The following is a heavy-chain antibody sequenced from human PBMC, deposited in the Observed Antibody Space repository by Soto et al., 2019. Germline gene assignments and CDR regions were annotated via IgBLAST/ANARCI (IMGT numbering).Heavy chain of an antibody. D-gene: IGHD3-10*01. Sequence: QVQLVESGGGVVQPGRSLRLSCAASGFTFSSYGMHWVRQAPGKGLEWVAVISYDGSNKYYADSVKGRFTISRDNSKNTLYLQMNSRRAEDTAVYYCAKDRELWFGESVGWFDPWGQGTLVTVSS. CDR2: ISYDGSNK. V-gene: IGHV3-30*18. CDR3: AKDRELWFGESVGWFDP. CDR1: GFTFSSYG. J-gene: IGHJ5*02.